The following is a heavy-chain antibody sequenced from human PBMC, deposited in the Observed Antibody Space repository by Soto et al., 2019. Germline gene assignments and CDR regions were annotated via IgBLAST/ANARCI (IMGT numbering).Heavy chain of an antibody. CDR1: GFTFSSYA. CDR2: ISYDGSNK. D-gene: IGHD5-12*01. Sequence: GGSLGLSCAASGFTFSSYAMHWVRQSPGKGLEWVAVISYDGSNKYYADSVKGRFTISRDNSKNTLYLQTNSLRAEDTAVYYCATYSTATTVLRGGYWGQGTLVTVSS. J-gene: IGHJ4*02. CDR3: ATYSTATTVLRGGY. V-gene: IGHV3-30-3*01.